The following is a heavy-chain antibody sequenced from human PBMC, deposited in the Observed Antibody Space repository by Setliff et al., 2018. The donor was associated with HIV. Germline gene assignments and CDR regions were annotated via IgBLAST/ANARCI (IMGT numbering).Heavy chain of an antibody. CDR1: GFTFSDYY. D-gene: IGHD3-16*01. CDR2: VRPYNADK. V-gene: IGHV1-2*02. Sequence: ASVKVSCKASGFTFSDYYMHWVRQAPGQGLEWMGWVRPYNADKNYAQKFQGRVTMTRDTSTSTVYMELSSLRSEDTAVYYCARDPAVFGLYYYYYMDVWGKGTTVTVSS. CDR3: ARDPAVFGLYYYYYMDV. J-gene: IGHJ6*03.